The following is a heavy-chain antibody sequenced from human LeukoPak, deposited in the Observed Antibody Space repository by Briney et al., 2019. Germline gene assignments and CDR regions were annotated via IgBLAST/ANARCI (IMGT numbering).Heavy chain of an antibody. CDR1: GDSISNYY. CDR3: ARGRCRNRGCRPYFDY. CDR2: IYYSEST. J-gene: IGHJ4*02. D-gene: IGHD3-22*01. Sequence: SETLSLTCTVSGDSISNYYWSWIRQPPGKGREGGGYIYYSESTNYNPSPKSRVTISTDTSKSQFSLNLRYVTAEDTGIYYCARGRCRNRGCRPYFDYWGQGTKVTVCS. V-gene: IGHV4-59*01.